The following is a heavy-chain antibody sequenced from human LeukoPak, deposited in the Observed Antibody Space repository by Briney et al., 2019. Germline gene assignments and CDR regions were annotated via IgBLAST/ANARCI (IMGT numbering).Heavy chain of an antibody. D-gene: IGHD5-18*01. V-gene: IGHV5-51*01. Sequence: GESLKISCKDSGYSFTSYWIGWVRQMPGKGLEWMGIIYPGDSDTRYSPSFQGQVTISADKSINPAYLQWSSLKASDTAIYYCARRGEAMDPFDYWGQGTLVTVSS. J-gene: IGHJ4*02. CDR3: ARRGEAMDPFDY. CDR2: IYPGDSDT. CDR1: GYSFTSYW.